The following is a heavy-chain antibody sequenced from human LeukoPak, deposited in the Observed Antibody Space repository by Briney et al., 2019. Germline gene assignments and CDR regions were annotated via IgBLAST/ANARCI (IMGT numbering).Heavy chain of an antibody. CDR3: AKPGSLCGSGTCYLYFDS. Sequence: SGGSLRLSCAVSGFTFDNYAMSWVRQAPGKGLEWVAAFTGVDGRTHYADSMKGRLTISRDISKTTVYLQMNSLRVEDSDISYCAKPGSLCGSGTCYLYFDSWRQGTLVTVSS. D-gene: IGHD6-25*01. CDR2: FTGVDGRT. J-gene: IGHJ4*02. V-gene: IGHV3-23*01. CDR1: GFTFDNYA.